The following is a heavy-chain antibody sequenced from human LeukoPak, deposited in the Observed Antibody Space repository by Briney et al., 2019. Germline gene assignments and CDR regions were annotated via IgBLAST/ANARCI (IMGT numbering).Heavy chain of an antibody. J-gene: IGHJ4*02. Sequence: GGSLRLSWAASGFTFTNAGIHWVRLAAGKGLEWVSFISHDGTNKYYSDSVDGRFIVSRLNSQNTVYLQMNDLRPEDTATYYCASEDVDTGDFWGQGTLVTVSS. V-gene: IGHV3-30*01. D-gene: IGHD5-18*01. CDR3: ASEDVDTGDF. CDR1: GFTFTNAG. CDR2: ISHDGTNK.